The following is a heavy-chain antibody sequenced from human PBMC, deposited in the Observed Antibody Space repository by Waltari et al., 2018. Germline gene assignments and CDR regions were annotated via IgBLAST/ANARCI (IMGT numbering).Heavy chain of an antibody. CDR1: GFTFSSYA. CDR3: ASPRDPYYYDSSDFDY. D-gene: IGHD3-22*01. CDR2: ISYDGSNK. J-gene: IGHJ4*02. Sequence: QVQLVESGGGVVQPGRSLRLSCAASGFTFSSYAMHWIRQAPGKGLEWVAVISYDGSNKNYADSVKGRFTISRDKSKNTLYLQMNSLRAEETAVYYCASPRDPYYYDSSDFDYWGQGILVTVSS. V-gene: IGHV3-30*01.